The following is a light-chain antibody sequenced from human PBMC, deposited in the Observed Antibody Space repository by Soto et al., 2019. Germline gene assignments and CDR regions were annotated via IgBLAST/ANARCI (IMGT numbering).Light chain of an antibody. Sequence: IQSAHSPSSLSASVGYRVTITSRASQSISNYLNWYQQKPGRAPKVLIFSASSLQSGVPSRFSGSGSGTDFTLTISSLQPEDFATYYCQQANSFPLAFGPGTKVDI. CDR2: SAS. CDR3: QQANSFPLA. V-gene: IGKV1-39*01. CDR1: QSISNY. J-gene: IGKJ3*01.